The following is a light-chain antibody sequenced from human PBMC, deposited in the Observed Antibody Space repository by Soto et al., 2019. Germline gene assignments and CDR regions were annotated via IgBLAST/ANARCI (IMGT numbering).Light chain of an antibody. CDR3: QQFSSYPLT. V-gene: IGKV3-20*01. J-gene: IGKJ4*01. CDR1: QTVRNNY. Sequence: EFVLTQSPGTLSFSPGERSTLSCMASQTVRNNYLAWYQQKPGQAPRLLIYDASSRATGIPDRFSGGGSGTDFTLTISRLEPEDFAVYYCQQFSSYPLTFGGGTKVDI. CDR2: DAS.